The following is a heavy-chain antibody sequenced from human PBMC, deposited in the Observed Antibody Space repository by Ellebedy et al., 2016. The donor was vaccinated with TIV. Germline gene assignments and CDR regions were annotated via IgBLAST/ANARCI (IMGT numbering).Heavy chain of an antibody. CDR2: IYHGGSQQ. V-gene: IGHV3-7*01. D-gene: IGHD4-17*01. J-gene: IGHJ5*02. CDR1: GFSFRSYW. Sequence: GESLKISCAASGFSFRSYWMSWVRQAPGKGLEWVANIYHGGSQQFYVDSVKGRFTISRDNAKNLLYLQMDSLRVEDTAVYYCARRGSYGDYAVQINNWFDPWGQGTLVTVSS. CDR3: ARRGSYGDYAVQINNWFDP.